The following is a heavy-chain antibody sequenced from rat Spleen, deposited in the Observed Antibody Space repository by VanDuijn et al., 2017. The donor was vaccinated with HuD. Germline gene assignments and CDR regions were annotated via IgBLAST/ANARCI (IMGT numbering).Heavy chain of an antibody. CDR1: GFTFNNYW. J-gene: IGHJ2*01. CDR3: ARREGSLFDY. Sequence: EVHLVESGGGLVQPGGSLKLSCVASGFTFNNYWMTWIRQAPGKGLEWVATITHIGDTTYYPDSVKGRFTISRENAYSTLYLQMNSLRSEDTGTYYCARREGSLFDYWGQGVMVTVSS. V-gene: IGHV5-31*01. D-gene: IGHD1-11*01. CDR2: ITHIGDTT.